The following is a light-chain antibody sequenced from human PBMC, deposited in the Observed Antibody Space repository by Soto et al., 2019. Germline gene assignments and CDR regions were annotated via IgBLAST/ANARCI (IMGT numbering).Light chain of an antibody. J-gene: IGLJ3*02. CDR2: QDT. Sequence: SSELTQPPSVSVSPGQTASITCSGDKLGEKYACWYLQKPGQSPVLVIYQDTKRPSGILERFSGSISGNTATLTISGTQAMDEGDYYCQAWDSGTAVFGGGTKLTVL. CDR3: QAWDSGTAV. V-gene: IGLV3-1*01. CDR1: KLGEKY.